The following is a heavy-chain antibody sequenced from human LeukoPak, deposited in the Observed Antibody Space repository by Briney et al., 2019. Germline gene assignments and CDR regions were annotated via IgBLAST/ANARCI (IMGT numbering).Heavy chain of an antibody. D-gene: IGHD6-19*01. V-gene: IGHV3-23*01. J-gene: IGHJ4*02. CDR1: GFTFSGYA. Sequence: GGSLRLSCAASGFTFSGYALTWVRRAPGKGLEWVSTISSTGAYTYYADSAKGRFTISRDSSKNTLYLQMNSLRADDTAVYSCAKTGPGSGWARYYFDSWGQGTLVTVSS. CDR2: ISSTGAYT. CDR3: AKTGPGSGWARYYFDS.